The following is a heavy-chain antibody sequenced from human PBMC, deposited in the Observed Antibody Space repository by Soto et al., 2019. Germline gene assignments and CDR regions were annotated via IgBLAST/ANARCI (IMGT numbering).Heavy chain of an antibody. V-gene: IGHV4-34*01. CDR3: ARAGRYCSGGSCYSALIDY. CDR2: INHSGST. J-gene: IGHJ4*02. CDR1: GGSFSGYY. Sequence: QVQLQQWGAGLLKPSETLSLTCAVYGGSFSGYYWSWIRQPPGKGLEWIGEINHSGSTNYNPSLKRRVTISVDTPKNQSSLKLSSVTAADTAVYYCARAGRYCSGGSCYSALIDYWGQGTLVTVSS. D-gene: IGHD2-15*01.